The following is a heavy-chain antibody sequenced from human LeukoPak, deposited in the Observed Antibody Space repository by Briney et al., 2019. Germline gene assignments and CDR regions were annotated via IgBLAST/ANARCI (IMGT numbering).Heavy chain of an antibody. CDR2: TYYRSKWSN. CDR1: GDSVSSNSAA. Sequence: SQTLSLTCAISGDSVSSNSAAWNWIRQSPSRGLEWLGRTYYRSKWSNEYAVTVKTRLTINPDTSKNQFSLQLNSVTPEDTAVYYCARTSGYSYGSDWFDPWGQGTLVTVSS. D-gene: IGHD5-18*01. J-gene: IGHJ5*02. V-gene: IGHV6-1*01. CDR3: ARTSGYSYGSDWFDP.